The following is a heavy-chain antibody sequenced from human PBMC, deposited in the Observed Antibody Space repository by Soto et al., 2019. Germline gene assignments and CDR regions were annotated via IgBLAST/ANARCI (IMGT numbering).Heavy chain of an antibody. CDR1: GYTSSIYG. Sequence: QGQLVQSGAEVKKPGASVNVSCKASGYTSSIYGISWVRQAPGQGLEWMAWISGYNGNRKYAQKFQGRVPVATDTTTTGAYMDLRSLRSDDTAVYYCARDVSGGTYPWFFDLWGRGTLVTVSS. CDR2: ISGYNGNR. CDR3: ARDVSGGTYPWFFDL. J-gene: IGHJ2*01. D-gene: IGHD1-26*01. V-gene: IGHV1-18*04.